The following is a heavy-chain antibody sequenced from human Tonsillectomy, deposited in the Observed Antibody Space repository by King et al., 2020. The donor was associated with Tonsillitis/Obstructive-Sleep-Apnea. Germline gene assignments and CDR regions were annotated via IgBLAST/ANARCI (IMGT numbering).Heavy chain of an antibody. CDR1: GYSFTNYW. J-gene: IGHJ6*03. D-gene: IGHD5-12*01. CDR3: ARHDVMGGYENSYYLDV. CDR2: IYPGDSDT. Sequence: QLVQSGAEVKKPGESLKISCKGSGYSFTNYWIGWVRQMPGKGLEWMGIIYPGDSDTIYSPSFQDQVTISADKSIRAAYLQWSSLKASDTAMYYCARHDVMGGYENSYYLDVWGKGTTVTVSS. V-gene: IGHV5-51*01.